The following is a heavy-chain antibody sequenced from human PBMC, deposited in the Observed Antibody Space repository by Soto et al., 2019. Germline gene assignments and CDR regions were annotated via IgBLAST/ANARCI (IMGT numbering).Heavy chain of an antibody. Sequence: GASVKVSCKASGYTFTSYDINWVRQATGQGLEWMGWMNPNSGNTGYAQKFQGRVTMTRNTSISTAYMELSSLRSEDTAVYYCARGSGSSITIFGVVIIPVNAFDISGQGTRVTVSS. J-gene: IGHJ3*02. CDR2: MNPNSGNT. CDR1: GYTFTSYD. V-gene: IGHV1-8*01. CDR3: ARGSGSSITIFGVVIIPVNAFDI. D-gene: IGHD3-3*01.